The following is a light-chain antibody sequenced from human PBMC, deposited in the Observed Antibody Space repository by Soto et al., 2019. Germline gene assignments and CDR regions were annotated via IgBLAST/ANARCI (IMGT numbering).Light chain of an antibody. CDR2: SNT. CDR3: ATWDDSLDGVV. CDR1: SSNIGSHT. Sequence: QSVLTQPPSASGTPGQTIALSCSGGSSNIGSHTVNWYQQLTGTAPRLLIYSNTQRPSGVPDRFSGSKSGTSASLAITGLQSDSEGDYYCATWDDSLDGVVFGGGTKLTVL. J-gene: IGLJ2*01. V-gene: IGLV1-44*01.